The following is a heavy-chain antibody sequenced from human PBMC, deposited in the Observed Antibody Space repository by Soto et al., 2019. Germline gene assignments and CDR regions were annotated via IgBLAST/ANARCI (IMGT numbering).Heavy chain of an antibody. J-gene: IGHJ4*02. CDR2: IIPIFRSS. V-gene: IGHV1-69*13. Sequence: GASVTVSCKASGGTFTDYAFSWVRQAPGQGLEWMGGIIPIFRSSNFAQKFQGRLTIFADASAGTAYMELSSLRSDDTAIYYCAKDVGFQQHLFVFDLWGQGTLVTVSS. CDR3: AKDVGFQQHLFVFDL. D-gene: IGHD3-10*02. CDR1: GGTFTDYA.